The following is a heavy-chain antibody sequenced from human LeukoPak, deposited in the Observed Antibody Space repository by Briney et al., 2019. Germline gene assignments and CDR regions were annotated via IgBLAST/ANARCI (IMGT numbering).Heavy chain of an antibody. D-gene: IGHD3-22*01. CDR1: GYNFTDYY. CDR2: INPKSGGT. V-gene: IGHV1-2*02. Sequence: ASVTVSCKASGYNFTDYYIHWVRQAPGQGLEWTGWINPKSGGTNYAQKFRGRVTMTRDTSISTAYMELSGLRSDDTAVYYCARGGTGYYRKFDYWGQGTLVTVSS. J-gene: IGHJ4*02. CDR3: ARGGTGYYRKFDY.